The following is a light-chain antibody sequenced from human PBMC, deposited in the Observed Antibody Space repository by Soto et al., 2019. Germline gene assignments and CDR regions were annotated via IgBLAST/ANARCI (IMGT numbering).Light chain of an antibody. V-gene: IGKV3-20*01. CDR3: HQYGSSLIT. J-gene: IGKJ5*01. CDR1: QSVSSSY. Sequence: EIVLTQSPGTLSLSPGERATLACRASQSVSSSYLAWYQQKPGQAPRLLIYVASSRATGIPDRFSGSGSGTDVTLTISRLEPEDFAVYYCHQYGSSLITFGQGTRLEIK. CDR2: VAS.